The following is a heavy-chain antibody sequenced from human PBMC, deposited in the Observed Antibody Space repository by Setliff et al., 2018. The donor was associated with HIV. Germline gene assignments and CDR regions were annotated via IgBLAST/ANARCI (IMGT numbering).Heavy chain of an antibody. Sequence: GGSLRLSCAASGFTFSSYAMSWVRQAPGKGVEWVSGISGSGGSTYYGDSVKGWFTISRDNSKNTLYLQMNSLRAEDTAVYYCAKEMYYYDSSGYPLDVWGKGTTVTVSS. CDR2: ISGSGGST. D-gene: IGHD3-22*01. J-gene: IGHJ6*04. CDR1: GFTFSSYA. V-gene: IGHV3-23*01. CDR3: AKEMYYYDSSGYPLDV.